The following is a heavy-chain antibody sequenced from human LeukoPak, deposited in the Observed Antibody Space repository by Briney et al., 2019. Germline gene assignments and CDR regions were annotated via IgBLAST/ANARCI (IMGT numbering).Heavy chain of an antibody. V-gene: IGHV5-51*01. J-gene: IGHJ4*02. D-gene: IGHD3-10*01. Sequence: RHGESLKISCKGSGYSFTSYWIGWVRQMPGKGLEWMGIIYPGDSDTRYSPSFRGQVTISADKSISTAYLQWSSLKASDTAMYYCARPYYYGSGSYYEIDYWGQGTLVTVSS. CDR1: GYSFTSYW. CDR2: IYPGDSDT. CDR3: ARPYYYGSGSYYEIDY.